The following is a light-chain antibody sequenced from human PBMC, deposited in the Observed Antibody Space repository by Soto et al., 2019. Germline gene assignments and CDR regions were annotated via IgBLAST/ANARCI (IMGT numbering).Light chain of an antibody. CDR1: QSVSSN. J-gene: IGKJ1*01. CDR3: QQHSHWPPWT. V-gene: IGKV3-11*01. Sequence: VMTQSPATLSVSPGERATLSCRASQSVSSNLAWYQQKPVQAPRLLIYDASNRATGIPARFSGSGSGTDFTLTISNLEPEDFAVYYCQQHSHWPPWTFGQGTKVDIK. CDR2: DAS.